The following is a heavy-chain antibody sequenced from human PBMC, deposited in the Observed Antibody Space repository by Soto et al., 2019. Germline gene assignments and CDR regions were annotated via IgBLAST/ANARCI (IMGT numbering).Heavy chain of an antibody. V-gene: IGHV3-33*08. CDR2: IWYDGSNK. J-gene: IGHJ4*02. D-gene: IGHD4-17*01. CDR1: GFSFTTAW. Sequence: GGSLRLSCAASGFSFTTAWINWVRQAPGKGLEWVAVIWYDGSNKYYADSVKGRFTISRDNSKNTLYLQMNSLRAEDTAVYYCAIDYGDFTFDYWGQGTLVTVSS. CDR3: AIDYGDFTFDY.